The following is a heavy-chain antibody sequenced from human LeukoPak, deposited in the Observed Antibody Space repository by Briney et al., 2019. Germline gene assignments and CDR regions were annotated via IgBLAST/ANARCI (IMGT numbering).Heavy chain of an antibody. Sequence: QPGGSLRLSCAASGFTFSSYAMSWVRQAPGKGLEWVSAISGSGGSTYYADSVKGRFTISRDNAKNSLYLRMNSLRAEDTAVYYCARGLISFNPYDSSGYYYVWGQGTLVTVSS. D-gene: IGHD3-22*01. V-gene: IGHV3-23*01. CDR2: ISGSGGST. CDR1: GFTFSSYA. J-gene: IGHJ4*02. CDR3: ARGLISFNPYDSSGYYYV.